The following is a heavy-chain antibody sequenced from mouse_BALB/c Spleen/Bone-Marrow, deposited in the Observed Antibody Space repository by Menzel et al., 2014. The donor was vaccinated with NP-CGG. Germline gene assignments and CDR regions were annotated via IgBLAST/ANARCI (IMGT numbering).Heavy chain of an antibody. CDR2: IRNKANGYTT. CDR1: GFTFTDYY. Sequence: EVKLVEPGGGLVQPGGSLRLSCATSGFTFTDYYMSWVRQPPGKALEWLGFIRNKANGYTTEYSASVKGRFTISRDNSQSILYLQMNTLRAEDSATYYCARGAYGNNFAWFAYWGQGTLVTVSA. D-gene: IGHD2-1*01. V-gene: IGHV7-3*02. CDR3: ARGAYGNNFAWFAY. J-gene: IGHJ3*01.